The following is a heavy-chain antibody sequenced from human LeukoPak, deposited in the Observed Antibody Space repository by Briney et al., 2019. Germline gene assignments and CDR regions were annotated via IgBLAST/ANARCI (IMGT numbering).Heavy chain of an antibody. V-gene: IGHV5-51*01. CDR2: IYPGDSNT. J-gene: IGHJ4*02. D-gene: IGHD6-19*01. CDR1: GFTFTSYW. CDR3: ATRRAVAGKYYFDS. Sequence: MHGESLKISCQGSGFTFTSYWIGWVRQMPGKGPEWMGIIYPGDSNTRYSPSFQGQVTMSADKSISTAYLQWSSLRASDTAMYYCATRRAVAGKYYFDSWGQGTVVTVSS.